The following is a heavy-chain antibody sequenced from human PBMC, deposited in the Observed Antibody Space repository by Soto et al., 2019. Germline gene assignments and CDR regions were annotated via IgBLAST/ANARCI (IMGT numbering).Heavy chain of an antibody. CDR2: IYYTGST. CDR1: GASVSNYY. CDR3: ARPTVSWYYFHY. J-gene: IGHJ4*02. D-gene: IGHD6-13*01. Sequence: SETLSLTCTVSGASVSNYYWSWIRQTPGKGLEWVAYIYYTGSTSYNPSLKSRVTISLDTSKNQVSLKLNSVTAADTAVYYCARPTVSWYYFHYWGQGAQVTVSS. V-gene: IGHV4-59*02.